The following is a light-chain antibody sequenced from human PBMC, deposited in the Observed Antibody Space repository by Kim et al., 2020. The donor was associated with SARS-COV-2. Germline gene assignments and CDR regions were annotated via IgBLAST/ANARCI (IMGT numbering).Light chain of an antibody. CDR1: QSVSSSY. CDR3: QQYGSSPV. J-gene: IGKJ1*01. CDR2: GAS. V-gene: IGKV3-20*01. Sequence: LSPGERATLSCRASQSVSSSYLAWYQQKPGQAPRLLIYGASSRATGIPDRFSGSGSGTDFTLTISRLEPEDFAVYYCQQYGSSPVFGQGTKVEIK.